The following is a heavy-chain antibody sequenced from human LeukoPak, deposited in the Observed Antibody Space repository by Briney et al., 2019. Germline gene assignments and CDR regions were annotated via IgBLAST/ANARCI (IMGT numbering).Heavy chain of an antibody. CDR2: IYYSGST. Sequence: SETLSLTCTVSGGSISSYYWSWIRQPPGKGLEWIGYIYYSGSTNYNPSLKSRVTISVDTSKNQFSLKLSSVTAADTAVYYCARGQYPFSVNWYFDLWGRGTLVTAS. CDR1: GGSISSYY. D-gene: IGHD4-11*01. CDR3: ARGQYPFSVNWYFDL. J-gene: IGHJ2*01. V-gene: IGHV4-59*01.